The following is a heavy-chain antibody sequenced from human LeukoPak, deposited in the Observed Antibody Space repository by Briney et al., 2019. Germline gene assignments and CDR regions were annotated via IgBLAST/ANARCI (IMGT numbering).Heavy chain of an antibody. CDR3: ARDLSDYYGSGSYRPIDAFDI. Sequence: SETLSPTCTVSGDSISSGGYFWTWIRQHPGKGLEWIGYIYYSGSTYYNPSLKSRVTISVDTSKNQFSLKLTSVTAADTAVYYCARDLSDYYGSGSYRPIDAFDIWGQGTMVTVSS. D-gene: IGHD3-10*01. J-gene: IGHJ3*02. CDR1: GDSISSGGYF. V-gene: IGHV4-31*03. CDR2: IYYSGST.